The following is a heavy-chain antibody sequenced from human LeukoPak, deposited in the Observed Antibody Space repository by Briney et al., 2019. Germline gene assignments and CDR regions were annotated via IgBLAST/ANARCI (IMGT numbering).Heavy chain of an antibody. CDR2: ISGDGGST. CDR1: GFTFDDYA. Sequence: GGSLRLSCAASGFTFDDYAMHWVRQAPGKGLEWVSLISGDGGSTYYADSVKGRFTISRDNSKNSLYLQMNSQRTEDTGLYYCAKDSSYCGGDCYSNWFDPWGQGTLVTVFS. CDR3: AKDSSYCGGDCYSNWFDP. J-gene: IGHJ5*02. V-gene: IGHV3-43*02. D-gene: IGHD2-21*02.